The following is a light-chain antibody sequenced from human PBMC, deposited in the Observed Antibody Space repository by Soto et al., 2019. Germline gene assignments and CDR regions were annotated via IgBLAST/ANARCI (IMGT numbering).Light chain of an antibody. CDR1: QSISSW. Sequence: DIQMTQSPSTLSPSVGDRVTITCRASQSISSWLAWYQQKPGKAPKLLIYDASSFESGVPSRFSGSGSETEFTLTISSLQPDDFATYYCQQYNSPWTFGQGTKVEIK. V-gene: IGKV1-5*01. CDR3: QQYNSPWT. J-gene: IGKJ1*01. CDR2: DAS.